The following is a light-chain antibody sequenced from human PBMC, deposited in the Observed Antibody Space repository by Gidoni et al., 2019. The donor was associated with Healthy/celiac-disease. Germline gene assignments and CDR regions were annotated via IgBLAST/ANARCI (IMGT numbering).Light chain of an antibody. Sequence: EIVLTQSPGTRSLSPGERATLSCRASQRVSSSYLAWYQQKPGQAPRPLIYGASSRATGIPDRFSGSGSGTDFSLTISRLEPEDFAVYYCQQYGSSPWTFGQGTKVEIK. V-gene: IGKV3-20*01. J-gene: IGKJ1*01. CDR3: QQYGSSPWT. CDR1: QRVSSSY. CDR2: GAS.